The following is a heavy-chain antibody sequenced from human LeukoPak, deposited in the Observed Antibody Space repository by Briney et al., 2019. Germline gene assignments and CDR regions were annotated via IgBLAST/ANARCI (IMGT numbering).Heavy chain of an antibody. CDR1: GYTFTGYY. D-gene: IGHD6-19*01. V-gene: IGHV1-2*02. Sequence: ASVKVSCKASGYTFTGYYMHWVRQAPGQGLEWMGWINPNSGGTNYAQKFQGRVTMTRDTSISTAYMELSRLRSDDTAVYYCATNPPTPIAVAGTYSDYWGQGTLVTVSS. CDR3: ATNPPTPIAVAGTYSDY. J-gene: IGHJ4*02. CDR2: INPNSGGT.